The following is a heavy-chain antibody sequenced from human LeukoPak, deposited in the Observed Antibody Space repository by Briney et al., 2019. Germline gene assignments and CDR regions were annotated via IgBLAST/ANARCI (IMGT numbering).Heavy chain of an antibody. CDR2: IRYDGSNK. CDR3: AKEYGYDYNYFYSMDV. Sequence: GGSLRLLCAASGFTFSSYGIHWVRQAPGKGLEWVAFIRYDGSNKYHADSVKGRFTISRDNSKNTVYLQMNSLRAVDTAVYFCAKEYGYDYNYFYSMDVWGKGTPVTISS. J-gene: IGHJ6*03. D-gene: IGHD1-1*01. CDR1: GFTFSSYG. V-gene: IGHV3-30*02.